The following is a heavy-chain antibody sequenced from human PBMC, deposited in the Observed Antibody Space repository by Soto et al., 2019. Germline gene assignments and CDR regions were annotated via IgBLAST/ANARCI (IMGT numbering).Heavy chain of an antibody. V-gene: IGHV3-23*01. CDR1: GFTFSSCA. CDR2: ISDGSHYT. CDR3: AKRRDDSGSYFDY. Sequence: GESLRLSCAASGFTFSSCAMGWVRQAPGKRLEWVSSISDGSHYTYYADSVKGRFTISRDNSKNTLYLQMNSLRAEDTALYYCAKRRDDSGSYFDYWGHGTLVTVSS. J-gene: IGHJ4*01. D-gene: IGHD1-26*01.